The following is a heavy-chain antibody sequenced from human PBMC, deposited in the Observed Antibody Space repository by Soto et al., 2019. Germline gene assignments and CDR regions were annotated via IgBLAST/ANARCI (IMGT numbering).Heavy chain of an antibody. V-gene: IGHV3-33*01. CDR2: IWYDGSKK. CDR1: GFTFSSYG. D-gene: IGHD3-10*01. CDR3: ARGLLGFGEYDGIDY. Sequence: QVQLVESGGGVVQPGRSLRLSCAASGFTFSSYGMHWVRQAPGKGLGWVAVIWYDGSKKYYADCVKGRFTISRDNSKNPVYLQMNSLRAEDTAVYYCARGLLGFGEYDGIDYWGQGTLVTVCS. J-gene: IGHJ4*02.